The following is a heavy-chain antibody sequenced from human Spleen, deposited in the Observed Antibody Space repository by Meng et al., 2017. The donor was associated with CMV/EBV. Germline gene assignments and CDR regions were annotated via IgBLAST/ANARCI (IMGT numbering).Heavy chain of an antibody. J-gene: IGHJ4*02. D-gene: IGHD5-18*01. V-gene: IGHV7-4-1*02. CDR3: ARAWRIQLWSAFGY. CDR2: INTNAGVP. Sequence: QVQLVQSGPELKKPGASVKVSCKASGYTFTNYAMNWVRQAPGQGLEWMGWINTNAGVPTYAQDFTGRFVFSLDTSVTTAYLQISSLEAEDTAVYYCARAWRIQLWSAFGYWGQGTLVTVSS. CDR1: GYTFTNYA.